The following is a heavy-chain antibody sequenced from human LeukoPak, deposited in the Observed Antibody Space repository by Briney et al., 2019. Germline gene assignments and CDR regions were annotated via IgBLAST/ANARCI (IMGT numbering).Heavy chain of an antibody. CDR3: VRRSDLTTNVDY. CDR2: IYYGGST. J-gene: IGHJ4*02. D-gene: IGHD2-15*01. Sequence: SETLSLTCTVSGGSISSSSYYWGWIRQPPGKGLEWIGNIYYGGSTYYNPSLQSRVTISVDTSKNQFSLKLSSVTAADTAVYYCVRRSDLTTNVDYWGQGTLVTVSS. CDR1: GGSISSSSYY. V-gene: IGHV4-39*01.